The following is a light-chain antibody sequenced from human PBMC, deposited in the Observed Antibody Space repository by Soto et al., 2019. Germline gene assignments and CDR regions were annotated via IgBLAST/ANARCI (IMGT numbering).Light chain of an antibody. Sequence: EIVLTQSPGLLSLSPGERATLSCRASQSVDSRYLGWYQQKPGQTPRLLIYGASGRATGIPDRFSGSGSGTDFTLAISRLEPEDFAVYYCQQYGSCPWTFGQGTKVDFK. J-gene: IGKJ1*01. CDR3: QQYGSCPWT. V-gene: IGKV3-20*01. CDR1: QSVDSRY. CDR2: GAS.